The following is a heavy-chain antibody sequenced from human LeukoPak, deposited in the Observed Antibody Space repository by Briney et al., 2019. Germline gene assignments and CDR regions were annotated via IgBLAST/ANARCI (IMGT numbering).Heavy chain of an antibody. V-gene: IGHV3-30*04. CDR3: AALTGYDFGFDF. Sequence: GRSLRLSCAASGFTFSSFAMHWVRQAPGKGLEWVTLISYDGSDQYYTDSVKGRFTISRDNSKNTLYLRMNSLRPEDTAVYYCAALTGYDFGFDFWGQGTLVTVSS. CDR2: ISYDGSDQ. J-gene: IGHJ4*02. CDR1: GFTFSSFA. D-gene: IGHD5-12*01.